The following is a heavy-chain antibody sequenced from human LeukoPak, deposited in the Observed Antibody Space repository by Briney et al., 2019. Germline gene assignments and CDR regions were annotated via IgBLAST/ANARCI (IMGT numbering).Heavy chain of an antibody. CDR3: ARDKVTGYSHN. V-gene: IGHV3-43*02. CDR2: ISGDGAST. CDR1: GFAFDDYA. J-gene: IGHJ1*01. Sequence: GGSLRLSCAASGFAFDDYAMHWVRQAPGKGLEWVSLISGDGASTFHADSVKSRFTISRDNSKNSLYLQMNSLRPEDTALYYCARDKVTGYSHNWGQGTLVTVSS.